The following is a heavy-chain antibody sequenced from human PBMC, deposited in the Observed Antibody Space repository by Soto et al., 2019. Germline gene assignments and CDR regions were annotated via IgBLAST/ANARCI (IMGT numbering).Heavy chain of an antibody. CDR2: ISSGGECL. CDR3: ATDGEAGAVMGV. V-gene: IGHV3-21*01. Sequence: EVQLVESGGGLVKPGGSLRLSCAASGLTFSAFGMIWVRQSPGKGLEWVSSISSGGECLDYAESVKGRLTISIDNAKKSLFLQLDRRRIDETAVDYCATDGEAGAVMGVWSQGTTVPVSS. CDR1: GLTFSAFG. D-gene: IGHD6-13*01. J-gene: IGHJ6*02.